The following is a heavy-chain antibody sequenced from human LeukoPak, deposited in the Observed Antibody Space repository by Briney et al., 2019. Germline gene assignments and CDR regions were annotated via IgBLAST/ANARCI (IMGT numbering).Heavy chain of an antibody. CDR1: GGIFSSYA. Sequence: SVTVSCKASGGIFSSYAISWVRQAPGQGLEWMGGIIPIFGTANYAQKFQGRVTITADESTSTAYMELSSLRSEDTAVYYCARGASWNPPYYYYGMDVWGQGTTVTVSS. V-gene: IGHV1-69*13. J-gene: IGHJ6*02. CDR2: IIPIFGTA. CDR3: ARGASWNPPYYYYGMDV. D-gene: IGHD2-15*01.